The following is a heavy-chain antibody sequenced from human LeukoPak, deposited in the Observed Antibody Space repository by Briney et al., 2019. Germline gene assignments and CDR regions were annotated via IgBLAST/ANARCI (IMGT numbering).Heavy chain of an antibody. CDR2: ISGSGETI. V-gene: IGHV3-48*04. Sequence: GGSLRLSCVVSGLTFSSYSVNWVRQAPGKGLEWVSYISGSGETIYYADSVKGRFTISRDNAKNSLYLQMNSLRAEDTAVYYCARVHSSDYFDYWGQGTLVTVSS. CDR3: ARVHSSDYFDY. CDR1: GLTFSSYS. J-gene: IGHJ4*02. D-gene: IGHD6-6*01.